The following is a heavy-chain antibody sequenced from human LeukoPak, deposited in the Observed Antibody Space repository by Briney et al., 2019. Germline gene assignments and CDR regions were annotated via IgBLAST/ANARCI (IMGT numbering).Heavy chain of an antibody. CDR2: ISYDGTNK. J-gene: IGHJ4*02. CDR1: GFTFTSYG. Sequence: GGSLRLSCGAYGFTFTSYGMHWVRQAPGKGLEWVAVISYDGTNKFYADSVKGRFTISRDNSKNTLYLQMNSLRAEDTAVYYCAKDVSWAYHHDSVGYQPDYWGQGTLVTVSS. V-gene: IGHV3-30*18. D-gene: IGHD3-22*01. CDR3: AKDVSWAYHHDSVGYQPDY.